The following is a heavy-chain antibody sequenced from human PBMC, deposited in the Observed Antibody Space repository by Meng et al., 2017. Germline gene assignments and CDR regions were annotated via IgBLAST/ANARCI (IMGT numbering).Heavy chain of an antibody. Sequence: GESLKISCAASGFTFSSYWMSWVRQAPGKGLEWVANIKQDGSEKYYVDSVKGRFTISRDNAKNSLYLQMNSLRAEDKAVYYCATPIGAVVAATGAFDYWGQGTLVTVSS. J-gene: IGHJ4*02. CDR1: GFTFSSYW. D-gene: IGHD2-15*01. CDR2: IKQDGSEK. V-gene: IGHV3-7*01. CDR3: ATPIGAVVAATGAFDY.